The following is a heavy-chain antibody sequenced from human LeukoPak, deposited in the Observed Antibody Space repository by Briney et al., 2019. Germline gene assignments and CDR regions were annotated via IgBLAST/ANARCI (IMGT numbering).Heavy chain of an antibody. CDR2: ISYDGSNK. J-gene: IGHJ4*02. V-gene: IGHV3-30*04. D-gene: IGHD5-24*01. CDR3: ARDLERWLQFSWADNHFDY. CDR1: GFTFRSYA. Sequence: GGSLRLSCAASGFTFRSYAMHWVRQAPGKGLEWVAVISYDGSNKYYVDSGKGRFTISRDNAKNTLYLQMNSLRAEDTAVYYCARDLERWLQFSWADNHFDYWGQGTLVTVSS.